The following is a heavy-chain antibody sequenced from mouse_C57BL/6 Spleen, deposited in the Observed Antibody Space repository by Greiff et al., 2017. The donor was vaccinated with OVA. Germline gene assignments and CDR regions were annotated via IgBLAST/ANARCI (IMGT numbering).Heavy chain of an antibody. V-gene: IGHV1-69*01. D-gene: IGHD2-4*01. Sequence: QVHVKQPGAELVMPGASVKLSCKASGYTFTSYWMHWVKQRPGQGLEWIGEIDPSDSYTNYNQKFKGKSTLTVDKSSSTAYMQLSSLTSEDSAVYYCARKYDYVSAWFAYWGQGTLVTVSA. CDR3: ARKYDYVSAWFAY. J-gene: IGHJ3*01. CDR2: IDPSDSYT. CDR1: GYTFTSYW.